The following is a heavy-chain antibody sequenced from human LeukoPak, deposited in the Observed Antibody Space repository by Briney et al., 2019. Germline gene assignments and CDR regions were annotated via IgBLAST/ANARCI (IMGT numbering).Heavy chain of an antibody. CDR2: TRNKANSYTT. D-gene: IGHD1-26*01. V-gene: IGHV3-72*01. Sequence: GGSLRLSCAASGFTFSDHYMDWVRQAPGKGLEWVGRTRNKANSYTTEYATSVNGRFTISRDDSKNSLYLQMNSLRAEDTAVYYCARGSTSGSPNWFDPWGQGTLVTVSS. J-gene: IGHJ5*02. CDR3: ARGSTSGSPNWFDP. CDR1: GFTFSDHY.